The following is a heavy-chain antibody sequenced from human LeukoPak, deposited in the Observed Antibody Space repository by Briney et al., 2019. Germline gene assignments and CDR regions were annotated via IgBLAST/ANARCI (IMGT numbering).Heavy chain of an antibody. J-gene: IGHJ4*02. CDR2: ISGSGGST. CDR1: GFTFSSYG. Sequence: GSLRLSCGASGFTFSSYGMSWVRQAPGKGLEWVSAISGSGGSTYYADSVKGRFTISRDNSKNTLYLQMNSLRAEDTAVYYCAKDPTDFDSSGQTYFDYWGQGTLVTVSS. V-gene: IGHV3-23*01. D-gene: IGHD3-22*01. CDR3: AKDPTDFDSSGQTYFDY.